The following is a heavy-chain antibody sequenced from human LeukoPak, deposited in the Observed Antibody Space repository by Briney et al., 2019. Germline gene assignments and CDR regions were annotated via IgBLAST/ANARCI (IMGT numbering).Heavy chain of an antibody. V-gene: IGHV4-59*01. CDR3: ARSPLYSGDYRFDH. CDR2: IYYSGST. D-gene: IGHD4-17*01. Sequence: SETLSLTCTVSGGSISSYYWSWIRQPPGKGLEWIGYIYYSGSTNYNPSLKSRVTISVDTSKNQFSLKLSSVTAADTAVYCARSPLYSGDYRFDHWGQGTLVTVSS. J-gene: IGHJ4*02. CDR1: GGSISSYY.